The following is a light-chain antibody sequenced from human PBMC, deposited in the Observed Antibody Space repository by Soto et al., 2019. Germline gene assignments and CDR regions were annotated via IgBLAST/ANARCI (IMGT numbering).Light chain of an antibody. CDR1: SSNIGAGYE. Sequence: QSVLTQPPSVTGAPGQRVTISCTGGSSNIGAGYEVQWYQQLPGRAPNLLIYGNNNRPSGVPERFSGSNSGTSASLAISGLQAEDESDYYCQSYDASLSASVFGGGTKLTVL. CDR3: QSYDASLSASV. J-gene: IGLJ3*02. V-gene: IGLV1-40*01. CDR2: GNN.